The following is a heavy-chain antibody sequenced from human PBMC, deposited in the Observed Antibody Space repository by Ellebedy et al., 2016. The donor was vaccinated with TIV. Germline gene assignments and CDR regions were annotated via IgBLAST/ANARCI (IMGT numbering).Heavy chain of an antibody. Sequence: PGGSLRLSCAASGFTFSSYAMSRVRKAPGKGLVWVSAISGSGGSTYYADSVKGRFTISRDNSKNTLYLQMNSLRAEDTAVYYCAKDRDGYSYGYVGDYFDYWGQGTLVTVSS. V-gene: IGHV3-23*01. D-gene: IGHD5-18*01. CDR1: GFTFSSYA. J-gene: IGHJ4*02. CDR2: ISGSGGST. CDR3: AKDRDGYSYGYVGDYFDY.